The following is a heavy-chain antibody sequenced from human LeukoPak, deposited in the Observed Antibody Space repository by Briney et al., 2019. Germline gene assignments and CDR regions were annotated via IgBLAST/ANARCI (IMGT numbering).Heavy chain of an antibody. CDR1: GGSIGSYY. V-gene: IGHV4-59*01. Sequence: SETLSLTCTVSGGSIGSYYWSWIRQPPGKGLEWIGYIYYSGSTNYNPSLKSRVTISVDTSKNQFSLKLSSVTAADTAVYYCARAATSSGWYLSYYYYMDVWGKGTTVTISS. D-gene: IGHD6-19*01. CDR2: IYYSGST. CDR3: ARAATSSGWYLSYYYYMDV. J-gene: IGHJ6*03.